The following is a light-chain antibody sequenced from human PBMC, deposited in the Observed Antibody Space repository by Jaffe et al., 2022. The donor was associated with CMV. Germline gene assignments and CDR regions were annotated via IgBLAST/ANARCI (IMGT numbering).Light chain of an antibody. CDR1: QSISTW. CDR2: KAS. V-gene: IGKV1-5*03. Sequence: DIQMTQSPSTLSASVGDRVTITCRSSQSISTWLAWYQQKPGKAPKVLIYKASSLESGVPSRFSGSGSETEFTLSIRSLQPDDSATYFCQQYDSFPYTFGQGTKLEI. CDR3: QQYDSFPYT. J-gene: IGKJ2*01.